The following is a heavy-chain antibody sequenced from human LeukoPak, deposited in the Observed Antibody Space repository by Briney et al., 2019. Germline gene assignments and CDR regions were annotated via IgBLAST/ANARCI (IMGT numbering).Heavy chain of an antibody. D-gene: IGHD3-22*01. J-gene: IGHJ4*02. CDR2: ISSSSSTI. CDR1: GFTFSSYS. CDR3: ARGPYYYDSSGYYYGY. Sequence: GGSLRLSCAASGFTFSSYSMNWVRQAPGKGLEWVSYISSSSSTIYYADSVKGRFTISRDNAKNSLYLQMNSLRAEDTAVYYCARGPYYYDSSGYYYGYWGQGTLVTVSS. V-gene: IGHV3-48*01.